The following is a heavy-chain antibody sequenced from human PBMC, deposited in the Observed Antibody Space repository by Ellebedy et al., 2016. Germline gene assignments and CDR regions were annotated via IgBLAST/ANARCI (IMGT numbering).Heavy chain of an antibody. D-gene: IGHD3-10*01. V-gene: IGHV4-4*07. CDR2: IHTSGSS. CDR1: GDSISSYY. J-gene: IGHJ4*02. CDR3: VRDLLFSGSRRVLD. Sequence: SETLSLXXSVSGDSISSYYWSWIRQSAGKGLEWIGQIHTSGSSNYNPSLKSRVTISVDTSKNQFSLNLSSVTAANTAVYYCVRDLLFSGSRRVLDWGQGTLVAVSS.